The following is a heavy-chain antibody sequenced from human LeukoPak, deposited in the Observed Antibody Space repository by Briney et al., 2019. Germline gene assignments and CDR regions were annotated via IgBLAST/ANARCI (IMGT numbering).Heavy chain of an antibody. CDR2: VYTSGRT. Sequence: PSETLSLTCNVSSGSIHSYYWTWIRQPAGKGLEWIGRVYTSGRTIYNPSLKSRVTMSVDTSKNDFSLKLRSVTAADTAVYYCARDDGGSGSYYPGDAFDIWGQGTMVTVSS. CDR1: SGSIHSYY. J-gene: IGHJ3*02. CDR3: ARDDGGSGSYYPGDAFDI. D-gene: IGHD3-10*01. V-gene: IGHV4-4*07.